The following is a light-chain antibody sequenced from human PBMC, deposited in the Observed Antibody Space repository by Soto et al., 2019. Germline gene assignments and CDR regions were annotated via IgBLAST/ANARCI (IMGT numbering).Light chain of an antibody. CDR2: SNS. J-gene: IGLJ3*02. CDR1: SSNIGSNT. Sequence: QSVLTQSPSASETPGQRVTISCSRSSSNIGSNTVNWYQQLPETAPKLLIYSNSQRPSGVPDRFSASKSGTSASLAISGLLSEDEADYYCATWDDSLNGWVFGGGTKVTVL. V-gene: IGLV1-44*01. CDR3: ATWDDSLNGWV.